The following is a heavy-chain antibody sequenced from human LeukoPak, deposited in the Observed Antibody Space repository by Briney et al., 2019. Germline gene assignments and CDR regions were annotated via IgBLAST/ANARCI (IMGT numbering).Heavy chain of an antibody. CDR1: GFTFSSYG. Sequence: PGRSLRLSCAASGFTFSSYGMHWVRQAPGKGLEWVAVIWYGGSNKYYADSVKGRFTISRDNSKNTLYLQMNSLRAEDTAVYYCAKTYYYDSSGYYTPPPPLFDYWGQGTLVTVSS. CDR3: AKTYYYDSSGYYTPPPPLFDY. V-gene: IGHV3-33*06. CDR2: IWYGGSNK. J-gene: IGHJ4*02. D-gene: IGHD3-22*01.